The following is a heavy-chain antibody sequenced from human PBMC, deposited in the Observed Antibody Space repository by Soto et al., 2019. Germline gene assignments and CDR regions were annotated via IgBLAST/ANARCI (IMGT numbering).Heavy chain of an antibody. CDR1: GFTFSSYS. CDR3: ARDRSPWYFDL. CDR2: ISSSSSTI. V-gene: IGHV3-48*02. Sequence: EVQLVESGGGLVQPGGSLRLSCAASGFTFSSYSMNWVRQAPGKGLEWVSYISSSSSTIYYADSVKGRFTISRDNAKNSLYVQIIGLRDEDRAVYYCARDRSPWYFDLWGRGTLVTVSS. J-gene: IGHJ2*01.